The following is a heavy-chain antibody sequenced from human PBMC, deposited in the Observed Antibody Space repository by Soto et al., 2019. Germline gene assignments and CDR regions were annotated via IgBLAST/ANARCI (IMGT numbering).Heavy chain of an antibody. CDR2: IWYDGSNK. CDR1: GFTFSSYG. D-gene: IGHD6-19*01. Sequence: QVQLVESGGGVVQPGRSLRLSCAASGFTFSSYGMHWVRQAPGKGLEWVAVIWYDGSNKYYADSVKGRFTISRDNSKXXLXMQMNRLRAEDTAVYYCARDCAGYSSGWYQRGGFDYWGQGTLVTVSS. CDR3: ARDCAGYSSGWYQRGGFDY. V-gene: IGHV3-33*01. J-gene: IGHJ4*02.